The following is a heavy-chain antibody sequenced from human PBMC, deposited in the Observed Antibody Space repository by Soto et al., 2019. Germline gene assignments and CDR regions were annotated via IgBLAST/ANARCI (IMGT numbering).Heavy chain of an antibody. J-gene: IGHJ5*01. CDR1: GYTFTSYD. V-gene: IGHV1-8*01. Sequence: QVKLVQSGAEVKKPGASVKVSCKASGYTFTSYDIIWVRQATGQGLEGMGWMNHNTGNTDSAEKFQGRLTMTRNTSISTVYMELSCLSFEDTAVYYCARGRTIVAGGFDSWGQGTLVTVSS. CDR2: MNHNTGNT. CDR3: ARGRTIVAGGFDS. D-gene: IGHD5-12*01.